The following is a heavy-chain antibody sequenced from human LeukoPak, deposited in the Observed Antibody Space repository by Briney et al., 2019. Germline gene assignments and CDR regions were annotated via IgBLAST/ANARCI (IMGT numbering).Heavy chain of an antibody. CDR3: ARDKGGWDYYYYGMDV. V-gene: IGHV3-48*04. Sequence: GGSLRLSCGVSGLTLSSHGINWVRQAPGKGLEWVSYISSNSNIKYYTDSVKGRFTISRDNAKNSLYLQMNSLRAEDTAVYYCARDKGGWDYYYYGMDVWGQGTTVTVSS. CDR2: ISSNSNIK. J-gene: IGHJ6*02. CDR1: GLTLSSHG. D-gene: IGHD6-19*01.